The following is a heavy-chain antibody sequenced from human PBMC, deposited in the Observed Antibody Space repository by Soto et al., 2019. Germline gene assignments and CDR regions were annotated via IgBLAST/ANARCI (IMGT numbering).Heavy chain of an antibody. CDR1: GDSIGSYH. D-gene: IGHD3-3*01. CDR2: IYNRGSV. V-gene: IGHV4-59*01. J-gene: IGHJ5*02. CDR3: ARGKYDTWSGYSPPNWFDT. Sequence: SETLSLTCFVSGDSIGSYHWNWLRQPPGRGLEWIGYIYNRGSVRYNPSLNSRVTISVDRSRNQFSLSLSPVTAADTAMYYCARGKYDTWSGYSPPNWFDTWGPGTLVTVSS.